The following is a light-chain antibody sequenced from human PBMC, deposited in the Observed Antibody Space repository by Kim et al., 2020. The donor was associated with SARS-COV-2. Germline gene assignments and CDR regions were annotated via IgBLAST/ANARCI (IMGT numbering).Light chain of an antibody. Sequence: SYELTQPLSVSVAPGQTASITCGGNSFGRKNVHWYQQKPGQAPVLVIFRDNNRPSGIPARFSASTSGNTATLTISGAQAGDEADHYCQAWDSGTYLFGTG. CDR2: RDN. CDR3: QAWDSGTYL. CDR1: SFGRKN. J-gene: IGLJ1*01. V-gene: IGLV3-9*01.